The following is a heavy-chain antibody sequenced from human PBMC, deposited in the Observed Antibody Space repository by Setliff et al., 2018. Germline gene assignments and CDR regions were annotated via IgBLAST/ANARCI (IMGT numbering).Heavy chain of an antibody. J-gene: IGHJ4*02. CDR3: AMGSGALGPN. Sequence: ETLSVTCTVSGYSIRSDYYWGWVRQAPGKGLVWVSRINFDGSDTVYADPVKGRFTISRDNAKNSLYLQMNSLRDEDTAVYYCAMGSGALGPNWGQGTLVTVSS. D-gene: IGHD3-10*01. V-gene: IGHV3-74*01. CDR2: INFDGSDT. CDR1: GYSIRSDYY.